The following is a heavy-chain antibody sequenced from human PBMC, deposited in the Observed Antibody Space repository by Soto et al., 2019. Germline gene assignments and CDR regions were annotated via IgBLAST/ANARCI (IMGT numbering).Heavy chain of an antibody. CDR1: GFTFSSYS. V-gene: IGHV3-48*02. CDR3: VRVSTTVTPVDY. CDR2: ISGSSSTV. D-gene: IGHD4-17*01. Sequence: PGGSLRLSCAASGFTFSSYSMNWVRQAPGKGLEWVSYISGSSSTVFYADSVKGRFTISRDNAKNSLYLQMNSLRDEDTAVYYCVRVSTTVTPVDYWGQGTLVTVSS. J-gene: IGHJ4*02.